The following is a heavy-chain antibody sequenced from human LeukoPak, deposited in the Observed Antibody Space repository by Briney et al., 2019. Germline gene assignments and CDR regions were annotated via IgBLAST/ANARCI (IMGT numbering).Heavy chain of an antibody. CDR3: ATSRLFCYAFLDH. D-gene: IGHD3-16*01. J-gene: IGHJ4*02. CDR2: IIPLLVTT. Sequence: SVKVSCKASGGTLGTSAISWVRQAPGQGLEWMGGIIPLLVTTDYAQKFQGRLTIIADESTNTTYMELSSLRFEDTAVYYCATSRLFCYAFLDHLGQGTLGTV. V-gene: IGHV1-69*13. CDR1: GGTLGTSA.